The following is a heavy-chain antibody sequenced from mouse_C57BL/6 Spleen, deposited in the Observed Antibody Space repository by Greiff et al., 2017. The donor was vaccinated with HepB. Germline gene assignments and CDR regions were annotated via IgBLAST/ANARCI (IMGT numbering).Heavy chain of an antibody. CDR1: GYTFTSYW. Sequence: QVQLQQPGAELVKPGASVKLSCKASGYTFTSYWMQWVKQRPGQGLEWIGEIDPSDSYTNYNQKFKGKATVTVDTSSSTAYMQLSSLTSEDSAVYYCARISLTTVGATNDWGQGTTLTVSS. D-gene: IGHD1-1*01. CDR2: IDPSDSYT. J-gene: IGHJ2*01. CDR3: ARISLTTVGATND. V-gene: IGHV1-50*01.